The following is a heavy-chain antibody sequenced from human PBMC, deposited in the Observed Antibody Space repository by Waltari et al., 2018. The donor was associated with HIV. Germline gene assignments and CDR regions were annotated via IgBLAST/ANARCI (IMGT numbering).Heavy chain of an antibody. CDR1: GGSFSGYY. J-gene: IGHJ4*02. Sequence: QVQLQQWGAGLLKPSETLSLTCAVYGGSFSGYYWSWIRQPPGKGLEWIGEINHSGSTNHNPSLKSRVTISVDTSKNQFSLKLSSVTAADTAVYYCARGEYCSGGSCYFDYWGQGTLVTVSS. CDR3: ARGEYCSGGSCYFDY. V-gene: IGHV4-34*01. CDR2: INHSGST. D-gene: IGHD2-15*01.